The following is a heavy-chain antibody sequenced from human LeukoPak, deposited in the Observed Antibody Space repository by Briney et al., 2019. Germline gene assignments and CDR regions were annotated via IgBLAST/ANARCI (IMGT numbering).Heavy chain of an antibody. V-gene: IGHV4-34*01. J-gene: IGHJ6*02. D-gene: IGHD3-3*01. CDR1: GGSFSGYY. Sequence: SETLSLTCAVYGGSFSGYYWSWIRQPPGKGLEWIGSIYYSGSTYYNPSLKSRVTISVDTSKNQFSLKLSSVTAADTAVYYCARHSLVLEWLVANYGMDVWGQGTTVTVSS. CDR3: ARHSLVLEWLVANYGMDV. CDR2: IYYSGST.